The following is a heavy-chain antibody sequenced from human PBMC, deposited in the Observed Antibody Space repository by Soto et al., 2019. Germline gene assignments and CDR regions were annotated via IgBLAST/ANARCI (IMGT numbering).Heavy chain of an antibody. CDR2: ISYDGSNK. CDR3: ARVPYSRHYYYYYGMDV. J-gene: IGHJ6*02. Sequence: GGSLRLSCAASGFTFSSYAMHWVRQAPGKGLEWVAVISYDGSNKYYADSVKGRFTISRDSSKNTLYLQMNSLRAEDTAVYYCARVPYSRHYYYYYGMDVWGQGTTVTVSS. CDR1: GFTFSSYA. V-gene: IGHV3-30-3*01. D-gene: IGHD6-13*01.